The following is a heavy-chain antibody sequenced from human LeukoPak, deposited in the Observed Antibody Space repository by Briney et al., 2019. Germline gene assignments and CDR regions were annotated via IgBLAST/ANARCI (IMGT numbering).Heavy chain of an antibody. V-gene: IGHV4-61*01. Sequence: QTFSLISPLSGGSVSTDSSYWSGIRHPPGKGLEWIGHIFYRGSTNYNPSLKSRVTISVDTSKNQFSLRLISVTAADTGVYYCARAVTMVGGDIIVRYWFAPWGHRALVSVPS. CDR1: GGSVSTDSSY. CDR2: IFYRGST. J-gene: IGHJ5*02. CDR3: ARAVTMVGGDIIVRYWFAP. D-gene: IGHD3-10*01.